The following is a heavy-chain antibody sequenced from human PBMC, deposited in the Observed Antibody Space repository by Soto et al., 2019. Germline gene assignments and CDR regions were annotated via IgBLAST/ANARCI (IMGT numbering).Heavy chain of an antibody. J-gene: IGHJ5*02. V-gene: IGHV1-46*01. CDR3: AREKNTYSITLILVAPREGTFAL. CDR1: GYTFTSYY. CDR2: INPSGGST. D-gene: IGHD3-22*01. Sequence: ASVKVSCKASGYTFTSYYMHWVRQAPGQGHEWMGIINPSGGSTSYAQKFQGRVTMTRDTSTSTVYMELSSLRSEDTAVYYCAREKNTYSITLILVAPREGTFALWAQGTLDIGSS.